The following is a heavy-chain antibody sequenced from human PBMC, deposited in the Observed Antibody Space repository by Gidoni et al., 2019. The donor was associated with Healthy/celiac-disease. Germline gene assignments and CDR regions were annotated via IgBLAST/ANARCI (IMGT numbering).Heavy chain of an antibody. V-gene: IGHV3-23*01. CDR3: AKDLPYYDFWSGSKERYAFDI. Sequence: EVQLLEAGGGVAQPGGSLRLSCAASGFTFSSDARSWVRPAPGKGLEWVSAIIGSCGSTYYADSVKGRFTISRDNSKNTLYLQINSLSAEDTAVYYCAKDLPYYDFWSGSKERYAFDIWGQGTMVTVSS. J-gene: IGHJ3*02. CDR1: GFTFSSDA. CDR2: IIGSCGST. D-gene: IGHD3-3*01.